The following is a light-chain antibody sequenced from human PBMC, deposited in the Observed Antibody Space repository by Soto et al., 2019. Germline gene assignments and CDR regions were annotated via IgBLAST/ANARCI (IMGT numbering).Light chain of an antibody. CDR3: CSYAGSYSVV. Sequence: QSALTQPRSVSGSPGQSVTISCTGTSSDVGGYNYVSWYQQHPGKAPKLMIYDVSQRPSGVPERFSGSKSGNTTSLPISGLQAEYEADYYCCSYAGSYSVVFGGGTMLTVL. V-gene: IGLV2-11*01. CDR2: DVS. J-gene: IGLJ2*01. CDR1: SSDVGGYNY.